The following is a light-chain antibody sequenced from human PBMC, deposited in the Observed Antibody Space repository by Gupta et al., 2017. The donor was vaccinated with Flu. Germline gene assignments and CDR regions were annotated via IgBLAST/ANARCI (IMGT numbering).Light chain of an antibody. J-gene: IGLJ2*01. Sequence: GQTARLTCTGDAMADQYGYWYQQKPGQAPTMVVRKDNQRPSGIPERLSGSSSGTKFTLTISGVQAEDEADYYCQSSDNRGTYVIFGGGTKLTVL. V-gene: IGLV3-25*03. CDR2: KDN. CDR1: AMADQY. CDR3: QSSDNRGTYVI.